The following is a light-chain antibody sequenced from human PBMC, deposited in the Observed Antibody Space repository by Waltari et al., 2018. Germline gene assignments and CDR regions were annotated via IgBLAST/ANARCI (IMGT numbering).Light chain of an antibody. J-gene: IGKJ1*01. CDR2: GAS. CDR3: QHYVRLPVT. CDR1: QSVGRS. V-gene: IGKV3-20*01. Sequence: EIVLTQSPRTLSLSPGERATLSCRASQSVGRSLAWYQQKPGQAPRLLISGASNRATGIPDRFSCSGSETYFSLTISRLEPEDFAVYYCQHYVRLPVTFGQGTTVEIK.